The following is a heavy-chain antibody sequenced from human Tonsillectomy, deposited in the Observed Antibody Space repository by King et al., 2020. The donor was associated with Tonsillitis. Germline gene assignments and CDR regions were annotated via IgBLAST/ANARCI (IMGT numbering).Heavy chain of an antibody. V-gene: IGHV3-23*04. Sequence: VQLVESGGGLVQPGGSLRLSCAASGFIFSNYAMSWVRQAPGKGLEWVSSISGSGGTTSYIDSVKDRFTISRANSKNTLYLQMNSLRAEDTAVYYCAREIIAAPRGWFDPWGQGTLVTASS. CDR3: AREIIAAPRGWFDP. CDR2: ISGSGGTT. D-gene: IGHD6-6*01. J-gene: IGHJ5*02. CDR1: GFIFSNYA.